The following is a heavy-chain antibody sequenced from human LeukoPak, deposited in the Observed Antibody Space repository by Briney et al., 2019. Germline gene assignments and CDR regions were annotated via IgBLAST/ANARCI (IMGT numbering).Heavy chain of an antibody. D-gene: IGHD6-6*01. CDR1: GAPIRGQN. Sequence: SETLSLTCTVSGAPIRGQNGSGIGHPPGKDRKGIGYIYPSGSTNYNHSLKSRVTMSVDTSKKQLSLKLTSVTAADTAVYYCARGLQVVGYYFYYYMDVWGKGTTVTVSS. J-gene: IGHJ6*03. V-gene: IGHV4-4*09. CDR2: IYPSGST. CDR3: ARGLQVVGYYFYYYMDV.